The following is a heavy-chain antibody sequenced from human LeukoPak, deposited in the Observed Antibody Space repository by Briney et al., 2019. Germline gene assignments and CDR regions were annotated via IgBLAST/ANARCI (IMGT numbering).Heavy chain of an antibody. V-gene: IGHV5-51*01. CDR1: GYSFTSYW. J-gene: IGHJ4*02. CDR2: IYPGDSDT. CDR3: ARRLPRGYSGYDPYYFDY. D-gene: IGHD5-12*01. Sequence: GESLKISCKGSGYSFTSYWSGWVRQMPGKGLEWMGIIYPGDSDTRYSPSFQGQVTISADKSISTAYLQWSSLKASDTAMYYCARRLPRGYSGYDPYYFDYWGQGTLVTVSS.